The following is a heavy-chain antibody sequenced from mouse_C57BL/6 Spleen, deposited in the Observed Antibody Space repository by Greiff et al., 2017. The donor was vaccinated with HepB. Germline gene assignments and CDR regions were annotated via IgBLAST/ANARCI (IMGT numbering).Heavy chain of an antibody. V-gene: IGHV2-6-1*01. Sequence: QVQLKQSGPGLVAPSQSLSITCTVSGFSLTSYGVHWVRQPPGKGLEWLVVIWSDGSTTYNSALKSRLSISKDNSKSQVFLKMSSLQTDDTAMYYCARQIDGYYGGFAYWGQGTLVTVSA. D-gene: IGHD2-3*01. J-gene: IGHJ3*01. CDR3: ARQIDGYYGGFAY. CDR2: IWSDGST. CDR1: GFSLTSYG.